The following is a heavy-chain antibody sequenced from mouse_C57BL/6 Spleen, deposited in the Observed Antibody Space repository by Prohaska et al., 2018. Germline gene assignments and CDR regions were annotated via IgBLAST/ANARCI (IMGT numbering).Heavy chain of an antibody. V-gene: IGHV1-42*01. D-gene: IGHD2-5*01. J-gene: IGHJ3*01. CDR3: ARWDSNYPWFAY. CDR2: INPSTGGT. Sequence: NWVKQSPEKSLEWIGEINPSTGGTTYNQKFKGKATLTADKSSSTAYMQLSSLTSEDSAVYFCARWDSNYPWFAYWGQGTLVTVSA.